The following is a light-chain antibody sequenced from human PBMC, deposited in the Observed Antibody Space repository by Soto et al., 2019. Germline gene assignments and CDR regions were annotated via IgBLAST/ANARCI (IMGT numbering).Light chain of an antibody. CDR2: GAS. Sequence: EIVLTQSPGTLSLSPGERATLSCRASQSVSSNYLAWYQQKPGQAPRLLIYGASSRATGIPDRFSGSGSGTEFTLTINRLEPEDFAVFYCQQYGTSPVTFGQGTKVEIK. CDR1: QSVSSNY. V-gene: IGKV3-20*01. J-gene: IGKJ1*01. CDR3: QQYGTSPVT.